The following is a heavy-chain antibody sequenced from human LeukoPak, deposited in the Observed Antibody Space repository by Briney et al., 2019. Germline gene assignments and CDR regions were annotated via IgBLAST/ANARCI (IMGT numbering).Heavy chain of an antibody. J-gene: IGHJ4*02. Sequence: GSLRLSCAASGFTFSSYWMHWVRQAPGKGLVWVSRINSDGSSTSYADSVKDRFTISRDNAKNTLYLQMNSLRAEDTAVYYCARIGYCSGGSCYRLDYWGQGTLVTVSS. D-gene: IGHD2-15*01. V-gene: IGHV3-74*01. CDR2: INSDGSST. CDR1: GFTFSSYW. CDR3: ARIGYCSGGSCYRLDY.